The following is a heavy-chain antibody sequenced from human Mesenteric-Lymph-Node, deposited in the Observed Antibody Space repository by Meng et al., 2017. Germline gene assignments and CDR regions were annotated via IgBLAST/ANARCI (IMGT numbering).Heavy chain of an antibody. Sequence: GESLKISCAASGFTVSSNYMSWVRQAPGKGLEWVSSISSSGSTIYYADSVKGRFTISRDNAKNSLYLQMNSLRAEDTAVYYCARDGDYGYWGQGTLVTVSS. J-gene: IGHJ4*02. D-gene: IGHD4-17*01. CDR3: ARDGDYGY. CDR1: GFTVSSNY. CDR2: ISSSGSTI. V-gene: IGHV3-11*04.